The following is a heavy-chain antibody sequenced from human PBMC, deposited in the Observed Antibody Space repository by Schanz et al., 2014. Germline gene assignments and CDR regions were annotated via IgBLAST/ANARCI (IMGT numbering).Heavy chain of an antibody. J-gene: IGHJ6*02. CDR1: GFTFSDYS. D-gene: IGHD3-3*01. V-gene: IGHV3-21*04. Sequence: EVHLVESGGGLVKPGGSLRLSCGASGFTFSDYSMNWVRQAPGKGLEWVSSISDSSSYIYYADSVKGRFTISRDNAKNSLYLQMSSLRAEDTAVYFCTRESSGGYIPITIYNVDVWGQGTTVTVSS. CDR3: TRESSGGYIPITIYNVDV. CDR2: ISDSSSYI.